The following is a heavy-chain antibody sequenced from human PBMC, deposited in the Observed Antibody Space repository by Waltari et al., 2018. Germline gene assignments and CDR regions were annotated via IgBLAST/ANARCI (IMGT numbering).Heavy chain of an antibody. CDR1: GGTFSSYA. CDR2: IIPILGIA. CDR3: ARPASSGGAAAGFDY. V-gene: IGHV1-69*04. D-gene: IGHD6-13*01. J-gene: IGHJ4*02. Sequence: QVQLVQSGAEVKKPGSSVKVSCKASGGTFSSYAISWVRQAPGQGLEWMGVIIPILGIANSEQKFQGRVTITADESTSTAYMELSSLRSEDTAVYYCARPASSGGAAAGFDYWGQGTLVTVSS.